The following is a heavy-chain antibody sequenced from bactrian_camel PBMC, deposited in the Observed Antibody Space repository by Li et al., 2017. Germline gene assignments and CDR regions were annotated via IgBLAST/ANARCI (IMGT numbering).Heavy chain of an antibody. J-gene: IGHJ4*01. D-gene: IGHD2*01. Sequence: DVQLVESGGGLVQAGGSLRLSCTASGLAFEDYAMGWFRQSPGKEREGVACINSRGDDKFYADSLEGRLALSRDNANNTLTLQINSLKPEDTAMYYCAARRTSLRVTCSYNSEYNVWGQGTQVTVS. CDR1: GLAFEDYA. CDR2: INSRGDDK. V-gene: IGHV3S66*01. CDR3: AARRTSLRVTCSYNSEYNV.